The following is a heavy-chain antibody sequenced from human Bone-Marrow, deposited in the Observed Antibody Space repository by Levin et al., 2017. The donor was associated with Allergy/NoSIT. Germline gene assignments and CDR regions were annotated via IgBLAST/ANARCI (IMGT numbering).Heavy chain of an antibody. J-gene: IGHJ5*02. CDR2: IIPMFGTA. D-gene: IGHD6-19*01. CDR1: GGTFTSYA. Sequence: ASVKVSCKASGGTFTSYAFSWVRQPPGQGLEWMGGIIPMFGTANYAQNFQGRVTIIADDSTSTVYMELASLTSDDTAVYYCARVAALGAGWFDPWGQGTLVTVSS. CDR3: ARVAALGAGWFDP. V-gene: IGHV1-69*13.